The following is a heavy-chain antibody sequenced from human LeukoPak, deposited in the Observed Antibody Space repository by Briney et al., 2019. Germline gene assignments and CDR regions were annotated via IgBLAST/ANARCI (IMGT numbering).Heavy chain of an antibody. CDR1: GYTFTGYY. CDR3: ARDIKGIAAARFPPAY. Sequence: ASVKVSCKASGYTFTGYYMHWVRQAPGQGLEWMGWINPNSGGTNYAQKFQGRVTMTRDTSISTAYMELSRLRSDDTAVYYCARDIKGIAAARFPPAYWGQGTLVTVSS. D-gene: IGHD6-13*01. CDR2: INPNSGGT. J-gene: IGHJ4*02. V-gene: IGHV1-2*02.